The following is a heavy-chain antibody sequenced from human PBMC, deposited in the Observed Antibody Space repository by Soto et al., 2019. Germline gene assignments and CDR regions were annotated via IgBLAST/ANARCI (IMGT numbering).Heavy chain of an antibody. D-gene: IGHD5-12*01. CDR3: ARQIYDSHTGLNFHYYFDS. J-gene: IGHJ4*02. Sequence: PGEALKISCKGSGYSFAGYWITWVRQKPGKGLEWMGRIDPSDSQTYYSPSFRGHVTISVTKSITTVFLQWSILRASDTPIYYCARQIYDSHTGLNFHYYFDSWGQGPPDTVSA. CDR2: IDPSDSQT. CDR1: GYSFAGYW. V-gene: IGHV5-10-1*01.